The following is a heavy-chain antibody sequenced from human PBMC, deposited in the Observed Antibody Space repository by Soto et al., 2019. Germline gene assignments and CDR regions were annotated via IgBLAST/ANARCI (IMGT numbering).Heavy chain of an antibody. Sequence: QVQLVQSGAAVKKPGSSVKVSCKASGGTFSSYTISWVRQAPGQGLEWMGRIIPILGIANYAQKFQGRVTITADKSTSTAYMELSSLRSADTAVYYCASGDDGGNLEWVYWFDPWGQGTLVTVSS. J-gene: IGHJ5*02. CDR2: IIPILGIA. D-gene: IGHD4-17*01. CDR3: ASGDDGGNLEWVYWFDP. V-gene: IGHV1-69*02. CDR1: GGTFSSYT.